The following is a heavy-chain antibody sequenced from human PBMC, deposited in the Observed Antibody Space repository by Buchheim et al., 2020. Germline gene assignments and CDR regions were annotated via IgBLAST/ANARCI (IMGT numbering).Heavy chain of an antibody. V-gene: IGHV4-61*01. CDR3: ARAHYYDVTGYYSYDFDY. CDR2: IYSSGST. Sequence: QVQLQESGPGLVKPSETLSVTCTVSGGSVTSGNFYWSWIRQPPGKGLEWIGYIYSSGSTNYHPSLKSRVSISMDTSKNQFSLKLNSVAAADSAVYYCARAHYYDVTGYYSYDFDYWGQGT. J-gene: IGHJ4*02. CDR1: GGSVTSGNFY. D-gene: IGHD3-22*01.